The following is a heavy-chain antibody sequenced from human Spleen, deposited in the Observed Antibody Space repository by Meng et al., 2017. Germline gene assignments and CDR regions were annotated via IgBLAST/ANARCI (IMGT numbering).Heavy chain of an antibody. CDR3: ARVAVAGTFLAYWYYYYGMDV. CDR1: GFTFSDYS. J-gene: IGHJ6*02. D-gene: IGHD6-19*01. Sequence: GESLKISCAASGFTFSDYSMNWIRQAPGKGVEWVSYIRSTVRTIHYADSVKGRFTISRDNAKNSLYLQMNSLRAEDTAVYYCARVAVAGTFLAYWYYYYGMDVWGQGTTVTVSS. V-gene: IGHV3-11*04. CDR2: IRSTVRTI.